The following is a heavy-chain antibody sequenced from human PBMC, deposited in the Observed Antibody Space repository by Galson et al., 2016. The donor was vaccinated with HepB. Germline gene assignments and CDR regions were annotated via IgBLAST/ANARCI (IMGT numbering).Heavy chain of an antibody. CDR2: ITISGDYR. Sequence: SLRLPCAASGFTFSSYAMSWVRQAPGKGLAWVSAITISGDYRYYADAVKGRFTISRDNSKNTLYLQMTSLRAEDTAVYYCAKDLIAVAGPYFDSWGQGTLVTVSS. CDR3: AKDLIAVAGPYFDS. V-gene: IGHV3-23*01. CDR1: GFTFSSYA. D-gene: IGHD6-19*01. J-gene: IGHJ4*02.